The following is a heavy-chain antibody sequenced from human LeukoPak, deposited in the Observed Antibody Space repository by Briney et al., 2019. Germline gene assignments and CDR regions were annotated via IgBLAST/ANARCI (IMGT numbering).Heavy chain of an antibody. CDR2: IYPGDSDT. CDR3: ARLYILNSGGLYYFDY. D-gene: IGHD3-9*01. CDR1: GYSFTNYW. J-gene: IGHJ4*02. V-gene: IGHV5-51*01. Sequence: GESLKISCKGSGYSFTNYWLGWVRQMPGKGLEAMGIIYPGDSDTRYSPPFQGQVTMSADKSISTAYLQWSSLKASDTAIYYCARLYILNSGGLYYFDYWGQGTLVTVSS.